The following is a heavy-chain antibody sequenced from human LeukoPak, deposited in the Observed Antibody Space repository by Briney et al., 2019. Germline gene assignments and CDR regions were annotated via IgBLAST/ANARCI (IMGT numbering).Heavy chain of an antibody. J-gene: IGHJ4*02. Sequence: KASETLSLTCNVSGGSIRSYYWNWIRQPPGKGLEWIGYIDYSGSTNYNPSLKSRVTISVDTSKNQFSLKLSSVTAADTAVYYCARGFTGWPIDYWGQGTLVTVSS. D-gene: IGHD1-14*01. V-gene: IGHV4-59*01. CDR2: IDYSGST. CDR1: GGSIRSYY. CDR3: ARGFTGWPIDY.